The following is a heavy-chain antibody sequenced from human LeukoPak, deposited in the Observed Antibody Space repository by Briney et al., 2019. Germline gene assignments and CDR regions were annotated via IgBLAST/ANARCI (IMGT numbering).Heavy chain of an antibody. V-gene: IGHV4-39*07. Sequence: SETLSLTCTVSGGSISSSSYYWGWIRQPPGKGLEWIGSIYYSGSTYYNPSLKSRVTISVDTSKNQFSLKLSSVTAADTAVYYCARGTGTRVYWGQGTLVTVSS. CDR1: GGSISSSSYY. CDR3: ARGTGTRVY. CDR2: IYYSGST. J-gene: IGHJ4*02. D-gene: IGHD1-1*01.